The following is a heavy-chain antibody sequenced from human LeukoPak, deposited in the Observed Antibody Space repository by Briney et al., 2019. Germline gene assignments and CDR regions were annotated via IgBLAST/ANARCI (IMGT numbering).Heavy chain of an antibody. CDR1: GGSISSYY. D-gene: IGHD6-19*01. V-gene: IGHV4-59*01. Sequence: PSETLSLTCTVSGGSISSYYWSWIRQPPGKGLEWIGYIYYTGSTNYNPSLRSRVTISLDTSKNQFSLKLSSVTAADTAVYYCARAGYSSGWYGYYFDYWGQGTLVTVSS. CDR2: IYYTGST. J-gene: IGHJ4*02. CDR3: ARAGYSSGWYGYYFDY.